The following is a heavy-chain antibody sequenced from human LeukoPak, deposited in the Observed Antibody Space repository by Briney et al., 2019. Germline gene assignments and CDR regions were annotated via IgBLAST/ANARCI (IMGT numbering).Heavy chain of an antibody. V-gene: IGHV2-5*02. CDR3: AHGGYSISWWFIDY. D-gene: IGHD6-13*01. CDR2: IYWDDDN. CDR1: GFSLITSGVG. Sequence: SGPTLVKPTPPLTLTSTVSGFSLITSGVGVGWIRQPPGKALEWLALIYWDDDNRYSPSLESRLTLTKDTSKNQVVLTMTNIDPVDTATFYCAHGGYSISWWFIDYWGQGTLVTVSS. J-gene: IGHJ4*02.